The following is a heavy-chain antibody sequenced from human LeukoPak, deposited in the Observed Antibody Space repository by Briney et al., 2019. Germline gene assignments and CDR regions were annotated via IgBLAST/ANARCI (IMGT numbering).Heavy chain of an antibody. CDR1: GFPVKITY. Sequence: PGGSLRPPCAASGFPVKITYLTWFRRAPGKRLEWVSILFIGGGTFYADSVRGRVTMSRDNFKNTVSLQMNELRSEDSGVYYCARGGPQACIHYWRE. CDR3: ARGGPQACIHY. J-gene: IGHJ4*02. CDR2: LFIGGGT. D-gene: IGHD1-26*01. V-gene: IGHV3-66*02.